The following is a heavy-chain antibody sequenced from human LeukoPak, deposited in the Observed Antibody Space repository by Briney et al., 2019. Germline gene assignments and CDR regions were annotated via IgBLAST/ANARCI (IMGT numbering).Heavy chain of an antibody. V-gene: IGHV5-51*01. CDR1: GYTFTSYW. J-gene: IGHJ4*02. Sequence: GESLKISCKGSGYTFTSYWIGWVRQMPGKGLEWMGIIYPGDSDITYSPSFQGQVTLSANKSISTAYLHWSSLKASDTAMYYCARSFRGPTRSFDYWGQGTLVTVSS. CDR2: IYPGDSDI. CDR3: ARSFRGPTRSFDY. D-gene: IGHD5-12*01.